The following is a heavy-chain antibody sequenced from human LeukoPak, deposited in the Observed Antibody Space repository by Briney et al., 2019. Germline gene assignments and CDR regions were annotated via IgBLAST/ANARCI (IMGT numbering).Heavy chain of an antibody. J-gene: IGHJ4*02. CDR3: ALDGSGSYAGHY. V-gene: IGHV1-69*05. Sequence: SVKVSCKASGGTFSSYAISWVRQAPGQGLEWMGGIIPIFGTANYAQKFQGRVTITTDESTSTAYMELSSLRSEDTAVYYCALDGSGSYAGHYWGQGTLVTASS. CDR1: GGTFSSYA. D-gene: IGHD3-10*01. CDR2: IIPIFGTA.